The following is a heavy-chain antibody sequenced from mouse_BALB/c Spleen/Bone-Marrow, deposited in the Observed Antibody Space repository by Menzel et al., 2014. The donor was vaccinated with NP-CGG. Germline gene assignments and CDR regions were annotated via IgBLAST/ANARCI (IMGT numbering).Heavy chain of an antibody. D-gene: IGHD2-3*01. Sequence: VQLQQSGAELAKPGASVKMSCKASGHTFTSYWMHWVKQRPGQGLEWIGYINPSTGYTEYNQKFKDKATLTADKSSSTAYMQLSSLTSEDSAVYYCARYDGYEAYWGQGTLVTASA. J-gene: IGHJ3*01. CDR2: INPSTGYT. CDR3: ARYDGYEAY. V-gene: IGHV1-7*01. CDR1: GHTFTSYW.